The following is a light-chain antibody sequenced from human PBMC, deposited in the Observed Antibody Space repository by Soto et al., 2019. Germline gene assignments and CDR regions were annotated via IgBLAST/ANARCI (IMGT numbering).Light chain of an antibody. J-gene: IGLJ2*01. CDR1: SSDVGGYNY. V-gene: IGLV2-11*01. CDR2: DVN. Sequence: QSALTQPRSVSGSPGQSVTISCTGTSSDVGGYNYVSWYQQHPGKAPKVMIYDVNKRPSGVPDRFSGSKSGNTASLTISGLQAEDEADYYCSSYAGINPVPFGGGTKLTVL. CDR3: SSYAGINPVP.